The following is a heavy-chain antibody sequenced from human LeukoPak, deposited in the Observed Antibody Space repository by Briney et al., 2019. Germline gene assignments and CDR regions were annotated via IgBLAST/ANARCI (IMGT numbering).Heavy chain of an antibody. V-gene: IGHV3-30*18. CDR3: AKDQIGWAPGYVSGPLDE. Sequence: LSLTCEVSGGSISYIHWWSWVRQAPGKGLEWVAVISTDGNNEYYANSVKGRFTISRDNSKNTVYLQMTSLRTEDTAVYYCAKDQIGWAPGYVSGPLDEWGQGTLVTVSS. CDR2: ISTDGNNE. J-gene: IGHJ4*02. CDR1: GGSISYI. D-gene: IGHD6-19*01.